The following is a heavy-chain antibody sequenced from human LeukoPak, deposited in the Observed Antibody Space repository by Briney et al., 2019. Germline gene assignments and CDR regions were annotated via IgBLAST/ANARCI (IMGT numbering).Heavy chain of an antibody. CDR2: INSDGSST. Sequence: PGGSLRLSCGASGFTFSSYWMHWVRQAPGKGLVWVSRINSDGSSTSYADSVKGRFTISRDNAKNTLYLQMNSLRAEDTAVYYCARAGLVRGVIDYWGQGTLVTVSS. V-gene: IGHV3-74*01. CDR3: ARAGLVRGVIDY. D-gene: IGHD3-10*01. CDR1: GFTFSSYW. J-gene: IGHJ4*02.